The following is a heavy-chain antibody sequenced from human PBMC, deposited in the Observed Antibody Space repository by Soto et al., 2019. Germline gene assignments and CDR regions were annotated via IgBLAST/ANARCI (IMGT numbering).Heavy chain of an antibody. V-gene: IGHV3-15*07. D-gene: IGHD4-17*01. Sequence: SVSNAWMNWVRQAPGKGLEWVGRIKSKTDGGTTDYAAPVKGRFTISREDSKNTLYLQMNSLKIEDTAVYYCTTDTYGDYVVFDYWGQGTLVTXXS. CDR1: SVSNAW. CDR2: IKSKTDGGTT. CDR3: TTDTYGDYVVFDY. J-gene: IGHJ4*02.